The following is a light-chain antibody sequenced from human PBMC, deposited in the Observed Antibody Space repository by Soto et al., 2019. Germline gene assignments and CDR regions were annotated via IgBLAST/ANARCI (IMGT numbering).Light chain of an antibody. J-gene: IGKJ2*01. CDR2: GAS. Sequence: EIVLTQSPGTLSSSPGERATLSCRASQSVSNNYLAWYQQKPGQAPRLLISGASIRATGIPDRFSGSGSGTDFTLTISRLEPEDFAVFYCHQYDGAPHTFGQGTKLEIK. CDR3: HQYDGAPHT. V-gene: IGKV3-20*01. CDR1: QSVSNNY.